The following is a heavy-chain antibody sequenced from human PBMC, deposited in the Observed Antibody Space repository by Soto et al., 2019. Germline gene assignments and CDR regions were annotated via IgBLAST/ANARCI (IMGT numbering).Heavy chain of an antibody. CDR3: AATYYYDCSGYDYYGMDV. CDR2: ISYDGSNK. Sequence: QVQLVESGGGVVQPGRSLRLSCAASGFTFSSYGMHWVRQAPGKGLEWVAVISYDGSNKYYADSVKGRFTISRDNSKNTLYLQMNSLRAEDTAVYYCAATYYYDCSGYDYYGMDVWGQGTTVTVSS. J-gene: IGHJ6*02. V-gene: IGHV3-30*03. D-gene: IGHD3-22*01. CDR1: GFTFSSYG.